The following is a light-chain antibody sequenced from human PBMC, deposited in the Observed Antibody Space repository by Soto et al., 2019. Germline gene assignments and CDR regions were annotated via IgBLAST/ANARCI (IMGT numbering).Light chain of an antibody. CDR1: QSVIGRQ. J-gene: IGKJ5*01. CDR2: GVS. Sequence: VFTQSACTVSLSPGERATLSCRASQSVIGRQLAWYQHKPGQAPRLLIYGVSTRATGIPDRFTGSGSGTDFTLTISRLEPEDFAVFYCQVYGPSPPITFGQGTRLEIK. CDR3: QVYGPSPPIT. V-gene: IGKV3-20*01.